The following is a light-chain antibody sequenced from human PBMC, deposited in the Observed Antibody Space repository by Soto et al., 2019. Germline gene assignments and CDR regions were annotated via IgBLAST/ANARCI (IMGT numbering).Light chain of an antibody. CDR2: GNS. V-gene: IGLV1-40*01. Sequence: QSALTQPPSVSGAPGQRVTISCTGSSSNIGAGYDVHWYQQLPGTAPKLLIYGNSNRPSGVPDRFSGSKSGTSASLAITGLQAEDEADYYCQSYDSSLSGYGFGTGTKLT. J-gene: IGLJ1*01. CDR1: SSNIGAGYD. CDR3: QSYDSSLSGYG.